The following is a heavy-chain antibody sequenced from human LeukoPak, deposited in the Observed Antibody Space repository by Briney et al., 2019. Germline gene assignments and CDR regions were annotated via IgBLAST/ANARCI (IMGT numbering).Heavy chain of an antibody. D-gene: IGHD3-3*01. Sequence: SETLSLTCTVSGGSISSSSYYWGWIRQPPGKGLEWIGSIYYSGSTYYNPSLKSRVTISVDTSKNQFSLKLSSVTAADTAMYYCARDWRDSFDYWGQGTLVTVSS. CDR1: GGSISSSSYY. V-gene: IGHV4-39*07. CDR3: ARDWRDSFDY. CDR2: IYYSGST. J-gene: IGHJ4*02.